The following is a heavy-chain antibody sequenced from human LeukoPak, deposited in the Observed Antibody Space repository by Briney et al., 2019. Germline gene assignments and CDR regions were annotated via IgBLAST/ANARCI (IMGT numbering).Heavy chain of an antibody. Sequence: GSLRLSCAASGFTFSSYSMNWVRQAPGKGLEWVSSISSSSSYIYYADSVKGRFTISRDNAKNSLYLQMNSLRVEDTAVYYCAITGGPTVTAFDLWGQGILVTVSS. V-gene: IGHV3-21*01. CDR1: GFTFSSYS. D-gene: IGHD4-17*01. CDR2: ISSSSSYI. CDR3: AITGGPTVTAFDL. J-gene: IGHJ4*02.